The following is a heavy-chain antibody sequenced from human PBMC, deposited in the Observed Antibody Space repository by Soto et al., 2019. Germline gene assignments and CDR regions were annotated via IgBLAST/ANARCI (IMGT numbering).Heavy chain of an antibody. CDR2: IYHSGST. CDR3: ARDPAPETDCSGGSCYSLGAFDI. J-gene: IGHJ3*02. CDR1: SGSISSSNW. V-gene: IGHV4-4*02. Sequence: QVQLQESGPGLVKPSGTLSLTCAVPSGSISSSNWWSWVRQPPGKGLEWIGEIYHSGSTNYNPSLKSRVTISVDKSKNQFSLKLSSVTAADTAVYYCARDPAPETDCSGGSCYSLGAFDIWGQGTMVTVSS. D-gene: IGHD2-15*01.